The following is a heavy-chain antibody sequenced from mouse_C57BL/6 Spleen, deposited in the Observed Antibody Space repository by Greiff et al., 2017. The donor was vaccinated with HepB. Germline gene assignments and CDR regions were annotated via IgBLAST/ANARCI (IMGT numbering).Heavy chain of an antibody. Sequence: VQLQQHGAELVMPGASVKLSCKASGYTFTSYWMHWVKQRPGQGLEWIGEIDPSDSYTNYNQKFKGKSTLTVDKSSSTAYMQLSSLTSEDSAVYYCARRGLGFDYWGQGTTLTVSS. J-gene: IGHJ2*01. CDR3: ARRGLGFDY. CDR2: IDPSDSYT. V-gene: IGHV1-69*01. CDR1: GYTFTSYW. D-gene: IGHD4-1*01.